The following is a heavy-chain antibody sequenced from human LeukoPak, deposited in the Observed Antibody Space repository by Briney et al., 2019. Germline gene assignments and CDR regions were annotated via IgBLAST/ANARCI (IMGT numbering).Heavy chain of an antibody. CDR2: ISGDVDST. CDR3: AKDGYGSGSYYPHY. D-gene: IGHD3-10*01. Sequence: GESLRLSCAASGFTFDDYAMHWVRLAPGKGLEWVSLISGDVDSTYYADSVKGRFTISRDNSKNSLYLQMNSLRTEDTALYYCAKDGYGSGSYYPHYWGQGTLVTVSS. J-gene: IGHJ4*02. V-gene: IGHV3-43*02. CDR1: GFTFDDYA.